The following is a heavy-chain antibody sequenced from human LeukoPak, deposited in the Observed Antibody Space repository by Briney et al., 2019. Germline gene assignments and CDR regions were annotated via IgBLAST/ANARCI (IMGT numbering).Heavy chain of an antibody. CDR2: IIPIFGIA. D-gene: IGHD6-19*01. V-gene: IGHV1-69*04. Sequence: SVKVSCKASGGTFSSYAISWVRQAPGQGLEWMGRIIPIFGIANYAQKFQGRVTMTTDTSTSTAYMELRSLRSDDTAVYYCARDSAVAGIPDWGQGTLVTVSS. CDR3: ARDSAVAGIPD. CDR1: GGTFSSYA. J-gene: IGHJ4*02.